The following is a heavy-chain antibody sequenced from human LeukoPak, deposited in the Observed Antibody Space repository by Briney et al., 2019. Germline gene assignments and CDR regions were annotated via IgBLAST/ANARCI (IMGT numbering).Heavy chain of an antibody. J-gene: IGHJ3*02. V-gene: IGHV3-48*03. CDR1: GFIFSSYE. D-gene: IGHD2-15*01. Sequence: GGSLRLSCAASGFIFSSYEMSWVRQAPGKGLEWVSYISSSGRTMYYADSVKGRFTVSRDNAKNSLYLQMNSLTAEDTAIYSCARPRLEYCSGGSCFDAFDIWGQGTMVTVSS. CDR3: ARPRLEYCSGGSCFDAFDI. CDR2: ISSSGRTM.